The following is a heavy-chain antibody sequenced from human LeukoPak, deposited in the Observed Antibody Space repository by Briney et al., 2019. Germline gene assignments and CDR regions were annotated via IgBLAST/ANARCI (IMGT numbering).Heavy chain of an antibody. Sequence: GGSLRLSCAASGFTVSSNYMSWVRQAPGKGLEWVSVIYSGGSTYYADSVKGRFTISRDNSKNTLYLQMNSLRAEDTAVYYCARASSRHDYYYGMDVWGQGTTVTVSS. V-gene: IGHV3-53*01. CDR2: IYSGGST. J-gene: IGHJ6*02. CDR3: ARASSRHDYYYGMDV. CDR1: GFTVSSNY.